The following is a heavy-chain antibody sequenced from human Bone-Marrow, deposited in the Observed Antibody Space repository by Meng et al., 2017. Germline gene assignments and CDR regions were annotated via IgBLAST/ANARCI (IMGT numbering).Heavy chain of an antibody. CDR1: GGTFSSYA. CDR2: IIPIFGTA. Sequence: QGELVQSGAEVKKPGSSVKVSCKASGGTFSSYAISWVRQAPGQGLEWMGGIIPIFGTANYAQKFQGRVTITADKSTSTAYMELSSLRSEDTAVYYCARGHTYDYVWGSYRFDYWGQGTLVTVSS. J-gene: IGHJ4*02. D-gene: IGHD3-16*02. CDR3: ARGHTYDYVWGSYRFDY. V-gene: IGHV1-69*06.